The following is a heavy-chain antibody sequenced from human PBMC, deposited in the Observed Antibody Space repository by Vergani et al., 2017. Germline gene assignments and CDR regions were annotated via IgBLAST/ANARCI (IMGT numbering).Heavy chain of an antibody. D-gene: IGHD3-9*01. J-gene: IGHJ4*02. V-gene: IGHV1-46*03. Sequence: QVQVVQSGTEVKKSGASVKVSCKTSGYTFSKYYMHWVRQAPGQGLEWMGIINPSGGHTNYAQKFQGRVTMTRDTSTSTVYMELSSLRSEDNAIYYCARGDYGILTGYRYWGQGALVTVSA. CDR1: GYTFSKYY. CDR3: ARGDYGILTGYRY. CDR2: INPSGGHT.